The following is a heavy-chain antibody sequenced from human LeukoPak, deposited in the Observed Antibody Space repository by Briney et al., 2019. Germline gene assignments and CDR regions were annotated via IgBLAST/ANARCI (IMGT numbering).Heavy chain of an antibody. J-gene: IGHJ2*01. CDR1: GGSISSYY. D-gene: IGHD4-11*01. V-gene: IGHV4-59*01. Sequence: PSETLSLTCTVSGGSISSYYWSWIRQPPGKGLEWIGYIFYSGSTNSNPSLKSRVTLSLDTSKSHFSLKLSSVTAADTAVYYCAGYREGWYFDLWGRGTLVTVSS. CDR2: IFYSGST. CDR3: AGYREGWYFDL.